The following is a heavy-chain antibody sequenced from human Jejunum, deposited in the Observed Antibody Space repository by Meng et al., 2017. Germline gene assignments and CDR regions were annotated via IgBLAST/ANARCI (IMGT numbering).Heavy chain of an antibody. CDR3: AKTHWLDY. CDR1: GFTFSSYA. D-gene: IGHD1-1*01. J-gene: IGHJ4*02. Sequence: EVQLVESGGHLIQPGGSLRLSCAASGFTFSSYAMSWVRQAPGKGLEWVSTISPGGGTTYYADSVKGRFTISRDNSMNTLSLQMNSLSADDTAVYYCAKTHWLDYWGQGTLVTVSS. V-gene: IGHV3-23*04. CDR2: ISPGGGTT.